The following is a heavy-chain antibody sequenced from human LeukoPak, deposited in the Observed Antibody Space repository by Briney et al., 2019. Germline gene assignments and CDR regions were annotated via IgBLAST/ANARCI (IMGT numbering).Heavy chain of an antibody. CDR1: GFTFSSYA. D-gene: IGHD1-26*01. CDR2: ISYDGSNK. CDR3: ARDALSGSYLDY. J-gene: IGHJ4*02. Sequence: GGSLRLSCAASGFTFSSYAMHWVRQAPGKGLEWVAVISYDGSNKYYADSVKGRFTISRDNSKNTLYLQMSSLRAEDTAVYYCARDALSGSYLDYWGQGTLVTVSS. V-gene: IGHV3-30-3*01.